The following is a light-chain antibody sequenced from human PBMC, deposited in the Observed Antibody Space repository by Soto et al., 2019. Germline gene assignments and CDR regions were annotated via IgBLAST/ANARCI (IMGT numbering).Light chain of an antibody. J-gene: IGKJ3*01. CDR2: GTS. V-gene: IGKV3-20*01. CDR3: QQSHSSFT. CDR1: QSVSSSY. Sequence: EIVLTQSPGTLSLSPGERATLSCRASQSVSSSYLGWYQQKPGQPPMLLIYGTSIRATGIPDWFSGSASGTYFPLTISRLEPEDFAVYYCQQSHSSFTFGPGTKVDIK.